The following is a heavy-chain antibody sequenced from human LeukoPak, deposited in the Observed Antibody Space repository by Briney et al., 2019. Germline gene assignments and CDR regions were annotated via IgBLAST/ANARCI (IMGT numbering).Heavy chain of an antibody. CDR3: AKDIRGGCGGLHY. CDR1: GFTFSTYA. Sequence: GGSLRLSCAASGFTFSTYAVSWVRQAPGQGLEWVSRISNSSGSSYYADSVKGRFAISRDNSIDTLSLQMNSLRAEDTAVYYSAKDIRGGCGGLHYWGQGTLVTVSS. J-gene: IGHJ4*02. V-gene: IGHV3-23*01. D-gene: IGHD6-19*01. CDR2: ISNSSGSS.